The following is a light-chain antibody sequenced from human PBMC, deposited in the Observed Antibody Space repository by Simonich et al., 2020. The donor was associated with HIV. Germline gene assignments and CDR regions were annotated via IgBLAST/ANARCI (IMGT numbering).Light chain of an antibody. CDR3: QQYYITPHT. CDR1: QSVLYSSNNKNY. J-gene: IGKJ1*01. Sequence: DIVMTQSPDSLAVSLGERATINCKSSQSVLYSSNNKNYLAWYQQKPGQPPKLLIYCASTRESGVPDRFSGSGSGTDFTLTINSLQAEDVAFYYCQQYYITPHTFGQGTKVEIK. CDR2: CAS. V-gene: IGKV4-1*01.